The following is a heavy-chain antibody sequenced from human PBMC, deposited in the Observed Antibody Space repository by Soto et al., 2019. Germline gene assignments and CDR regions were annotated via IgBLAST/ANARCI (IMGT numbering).Heavy chain of an antibody. J-gene: IGHJ4*02. CDR1: GFTFSSYG. Sequence: PGGSLRLSCAASGFTFSSYGMHWVRQAPGKGLEWVAVISYDGSNKYYADSVKGRFTISRDNSKNTLYLQMNSLRAEDTAVYYCAKDAKNYDFWSGYYFRGYYFDYWGREPWSPSPQ. CDR2: ISYDGSNK. D-gene: IGHD3-3*01. CDR3: AKDAKNYDFWSGYYFRGYYFDY. V-gene: IGHV3-30*18.